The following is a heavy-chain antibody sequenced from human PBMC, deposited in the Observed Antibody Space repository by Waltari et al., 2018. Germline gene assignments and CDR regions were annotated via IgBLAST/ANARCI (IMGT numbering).Heavy chain of an antibody. CDR2: VFDSGST. J-gene: IGHJ4*02. V-gene: IGHV4-4*02. CDR3: GRSYVWGKYRRFDY. CDR1: GGYFKTSNS. D-gene: IGHD3-16*02. Sequence: QVQLQESGPGLVKPSETMSLSCAVSGGYFKTSNSWNWVRQAPGKGLEWFVEVFDSGSTNYYVSLKSRITISIDMSKNQFSLELTSVSASNTAIYYCGRSYVWGKYRRFDYWGQGIRVIVSS.